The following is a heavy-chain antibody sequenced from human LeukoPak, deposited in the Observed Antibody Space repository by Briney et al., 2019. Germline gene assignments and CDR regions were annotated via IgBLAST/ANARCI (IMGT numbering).Heavy chain of an antibody. V-gene: IGHV3-21*01. J-gene: IGHJ1*01. CDR2: ISRRSRHV. D-gene: IGHD3-10*01. Sequence: GGSLRLSCAASGFTFSDYSMNWVRQAPGKGLEWVSSISRRSRHVYYAGSVKGRFTISRDDARNSLYLQTNSLRAEDMAVYFCVRDLLGSGSTTAYLYHWGQGTLVTVSS. CDR3: VRDLLGSGSTTAYLYH. CDR1: GFTFSDYS.